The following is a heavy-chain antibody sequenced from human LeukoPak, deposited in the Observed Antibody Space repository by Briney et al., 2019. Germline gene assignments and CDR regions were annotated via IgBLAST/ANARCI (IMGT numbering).Heavy chain of an antibody. D-gene: IGHD3-9*01. V-gene: IGHV1-2*02. CDR1: GYTFTGYY. J-gene: IGHJ4*02. Sequence: ASVKVSCKASGYTFTGYYMHWVRQAPGQGLEWMGWINPNSGGTNYAQKFQGRVTMTRDTSISTAYMELSRLRSDDTAVYYCARDLSDILTGYYFDYWGQGTLVTVSS. CDR3: ARDLSDILTGYYFDY. CDR2: INPNSGGT.